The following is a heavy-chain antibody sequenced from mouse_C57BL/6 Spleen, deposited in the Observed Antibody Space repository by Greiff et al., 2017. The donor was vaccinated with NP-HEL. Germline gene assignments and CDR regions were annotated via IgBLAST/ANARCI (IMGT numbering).Heavy chain of an antibody. CDR1: GYTFTDYN. Sequence: EVKLMESGPELVKPGASVKIPCKASGYTFTDYNMDWVKQSHGKSLEWIGDINPNNGGTIYNQKFKGKATLTVDKSSSTAYMELRSLTSEDTAVYYCARKGGNYPYWYFDVWGTGTTVTVSS. CDR2: INPNNGGT. D-gene: IGHD2-1*01. CDR3: ARKGGNYPYWYFDV. V-gene: IGHV1-18*01. J-gene: IGHJ1*03.